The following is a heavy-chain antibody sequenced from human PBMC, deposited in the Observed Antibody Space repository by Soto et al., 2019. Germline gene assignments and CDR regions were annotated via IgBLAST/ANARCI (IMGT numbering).Heavy chain of an antibody. D-gene: IGHD3-3*01. J-gene: IGHJ5*02. CDR2: INHSGST. Sequence: SETLSLTCAVYGGSFSGYYWSWIRQPPGKGLEWIGEINHSGSTNYNPSLKSRVTISVDTSKNQFSLKLSSVTAADTAVYYCARGLKFLEWPLYVRWFDPWGQGTLVAVSS. CDR3: ARGLKFLEWPLYVRWFDP. CDR1: GGSFSGYY. V-gene: IGHV4-34*01.